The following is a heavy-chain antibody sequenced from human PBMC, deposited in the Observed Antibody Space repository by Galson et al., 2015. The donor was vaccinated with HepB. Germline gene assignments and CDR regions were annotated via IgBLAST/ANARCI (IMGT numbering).Heavy chain of an antibody. J-gene: IGHJ6*02. V-gene: IGHV3-21*01. CDR1: GFTFSSYS. CDR3: ASPGIAAADDYYGMDV. D-gene: IGHD6-13*01. Sequence: SLRLSCAASGFTFSSYSMNWVRQAPGKGLEWVSSISSSSSYIYYADSVKGRFTISRDNAKNSLYLQMNSLRAEDTAVYYCASPGIAAADDYYGMDVWGQGTTVTVSS. CDR2: ISSSSSYI.